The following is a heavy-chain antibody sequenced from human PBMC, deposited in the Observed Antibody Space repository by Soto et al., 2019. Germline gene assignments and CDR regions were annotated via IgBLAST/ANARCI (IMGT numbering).Heavy chain of an antibody. CDR2: ISWNSGSI. CDR1: GFTFDDYA. V-gene: IGHV3-9*01. Sequence: EVPLVESGGGLVQPGRSLRLSCAASGFTFDDYAMHWVRQAPGKGLEWVSGISWNSGSIGYADSVKGRFTISRDNDKNSLYLQMNSLRAEDTALYYCAKGSRYYYYGMDVWGQGTTVTVSS. J-gene: IGHJ6*02. CDR3: AKGSRYYYYGMDV. D-gene: IGHD1-26*01.